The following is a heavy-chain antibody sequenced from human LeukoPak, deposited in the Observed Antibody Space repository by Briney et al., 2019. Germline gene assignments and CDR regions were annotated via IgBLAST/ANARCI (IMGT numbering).Heavy chain of an antibody. CDR1: GFTFSSYA. D-gene: IGHD3-10*01. V-gene: IGHV3-23*01. J-gene: IGHJ4*02. Sequence: GGSLRLSCAAPGFTFSSYAMSWVRQAPGKGLEWVSAISGSGGSTYYADSVKGRFTISRDNSKNTLYLQMNSLRAEDTAVYYCAKDDSVLWFGELLYRFDYWGQGTLVTVSS. CDR3: AKDDSVLWFGELLYRFDY. CDR2: ISGSGGST.